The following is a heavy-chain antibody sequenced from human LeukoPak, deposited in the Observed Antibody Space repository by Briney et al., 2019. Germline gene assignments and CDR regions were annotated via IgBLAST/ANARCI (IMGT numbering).Heavy chain of an antibody. D-gene: IGHD5-18*01. CDR1: GYTFTSYY. CDR3: ALDGYSYGPNYYYYYMDV. Sequence: ASVKVSCKASGYTFTSYYMHWVRQAPGQGLEWMGIINPSGGSTSYAQKFQGRVTMTRDMSTSTVYMELSSLRSEDTAVYYCALDGYSYGPNYYYYYMDVWGKGTTVTVSS. J-gene: IGHJ6*03. CDR2: INPSGGST. V-gene: IGHV1-46*01.